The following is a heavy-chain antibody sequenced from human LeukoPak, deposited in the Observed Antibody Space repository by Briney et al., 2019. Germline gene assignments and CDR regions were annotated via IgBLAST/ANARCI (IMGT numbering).Heavy chain of an antibody. CDR2: IYYSGST. V-gene: IGHV4-59*08. CDR1: GGSISSYY. CDR3: ASSIAAGADYYYGMDV. D-gene: IGHD6-13*01. Sequence: KPSETLSLTCTVSGGSISSYYWSWIRQPPGKGLEWIGYIYYSGSTNYNPSLKSRVTISVDTSKNQSSLKLSSVTAADTAVYYCASSIAAGADYYYGMDVWGQGTTVTVSS. J-gene: IGHJ6*02.